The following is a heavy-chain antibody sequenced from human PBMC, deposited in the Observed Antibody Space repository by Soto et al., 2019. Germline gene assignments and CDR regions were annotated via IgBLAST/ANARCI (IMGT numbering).Heavy chain of an antibody. V-gene: IGHV3-15*07. D-gene: IGHD1-7*01. J-gene: IGHJ4*02. Sequence: EVQLVESGGGLVKPGGSLRLSCAASGFTFSNAWMNWVRQAPGKGLEWVGRIKSKTDGGTTDYAAPVKGRFTISRDDSXXXXXXXXXXXXXXXXXVYYCTTDPMYNWNYRVDFDYWGQGTLVTVSS. CDR2: IKSKTDGGTT. CDR3: TTDPMYNWNYRVDFDY. CDR1: GFTFSNAW.